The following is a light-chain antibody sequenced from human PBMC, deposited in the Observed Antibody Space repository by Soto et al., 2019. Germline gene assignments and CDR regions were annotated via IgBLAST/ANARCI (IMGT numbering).Light chain of an antibody. CDR3: QEFNSYPRHT. J-gene: IGKJ4*01. V-gene: IGKV1-9*01. Sequence: DIQLTQSPSFLSASVGDRVTITCRASRGISNYLAWYQQKPGKAPNLLIYAASTLQGGVPSRFSGSGSWTEFTLTIGTLQPEDVATYDCQEFNSYPRHTFGGGNKVEIK. CDR1: RGISNY. CDR2: AAS.